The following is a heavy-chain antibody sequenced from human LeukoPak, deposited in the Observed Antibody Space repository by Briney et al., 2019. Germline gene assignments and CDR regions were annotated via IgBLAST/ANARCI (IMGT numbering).Heavy chain of an antibody. CDR3: ARGTSWPQWFDP. V-gene: IGHV3-53*01. D-gene: IGHD3-10*01. CDR2: IYSGGST. J-gene: IGHJ5*02. Sequence: AGSLRLSCAASGFTVSSNYMSWVRQAPGKGLEWVSVIYSGGSTFYADSVKGRFTISRDNSKNTLYLQMSSLRAEDTAVYYCARGTSWPQWFDPWGQGTLVSVSS. CDR1: GFTVSSNY.